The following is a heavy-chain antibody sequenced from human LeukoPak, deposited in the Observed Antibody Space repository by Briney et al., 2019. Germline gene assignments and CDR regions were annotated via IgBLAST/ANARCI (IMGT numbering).Heavy chain of an antibody. CDR3: ASYHGSSGLGAFDY. CDR2: IYYSGST. J-gene: IGHJ4*02. Sequence: SETLSLTCTVSGGSISSYYWSWIRQPPGKGLEWIGYIYYSGSTNYNPSLKSRVTISVDTSKNQFSLKLSSVTAADTAVYYCASYHGSSGLGAFDYWGQGTLVTVSS. V-gene: IGHV4-59*01. D-gene: IGHD6-19*01. CDR1: GGSISSYY.